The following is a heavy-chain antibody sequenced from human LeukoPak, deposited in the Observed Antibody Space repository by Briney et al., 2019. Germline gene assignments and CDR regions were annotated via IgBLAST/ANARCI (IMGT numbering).Heavy chain of an antibody. D-gene: IGHD5-12*01. CDR2: TWYDGSNK. V-gene: IGHV3-33*02. CDR1: GFTFSSYG. CDR3: AKDRGPYSGYDSFFDF. Sequence: PGGSLRLSCAASGFTFSSYGMHWVRQAPGKGLEWVAVTWYDGSNKYYADSAKGRFTISRDNSKNTLFLQMNSLRAEDTAVYYCAKDRGPYSGYDSFFDFWGQGTLVTVSS. J-gene: IGHJ4*02.